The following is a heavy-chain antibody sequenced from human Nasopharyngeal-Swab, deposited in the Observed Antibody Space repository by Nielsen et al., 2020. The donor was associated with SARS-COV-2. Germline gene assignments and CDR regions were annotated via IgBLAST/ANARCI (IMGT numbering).Heavy chain of an antibody. V-gene: IGHV4-31*02. J-gene: IGHJ4*02. Sequence: WIRRPPGKGLEWIGYIYYRGSTYYNPSLKSRVTISVDTSKNQFSLKLSSVTAADTAVYYCASTLAMVRGVIRDYWGQGTLVTVSS. D-gene: IGHD3-10*01. CDR3: ASTLAMVRGVIRDY. CDR2: IYYRGST.